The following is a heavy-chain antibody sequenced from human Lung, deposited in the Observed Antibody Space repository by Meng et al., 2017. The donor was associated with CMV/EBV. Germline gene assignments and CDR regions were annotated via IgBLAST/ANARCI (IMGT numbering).Heavy chain of an antibody. V-gene: IGHV4-31*02. Sequence: IRSGGDYWCWVRQLPGKGLEWIGYIYDSESTYYNPSLKGRVTMSIDTSKNQFSLRLTSVTVADTAVYYCARGLRVVVPAPLAWFDPWGQGILVTVSS. CDR3: ARGLRVVVPAPLAWFDP. J-gene: IGHJ5*02. D-gene: IGHD2-2*01. CDR2: IYDSEST. CDR1: IRSGGDY.